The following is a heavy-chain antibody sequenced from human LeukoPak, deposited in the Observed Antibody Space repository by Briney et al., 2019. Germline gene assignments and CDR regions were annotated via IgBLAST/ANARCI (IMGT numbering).Heavy chain of an antibody. D-gene: IGHD1-1*01. CDR1: GYTFSGYY. V-gene: IGHV1-2*02. J-gene: IGHJ6*03. Sequence: ASVNVSCKASGYTFSGYYMHWVRQAPGHGLEWMGSINPNSGCANYAQKFQGRVTMTWETSISTAYMELSRLRSDDTAVYYCASGAGSLGHNTYYYYYMDVWGKGTTVAISS. CDR3: ASGAGSLGHNTYYYYYMDV. CDR2: INPNSGCA.